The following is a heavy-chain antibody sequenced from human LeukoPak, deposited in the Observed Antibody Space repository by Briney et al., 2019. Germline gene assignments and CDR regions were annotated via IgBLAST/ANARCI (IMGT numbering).Heavy chain of an antibody. D-gene: IGHD5-18*01. CDR3: ATQVDTAMVNYYYYYMDV. Sequence: GASVKVSCKASGGTFSSYAISWVRQAPGQGLEWMGGIIPTFGTANYAQKFQGRVTITTDESTSTAYMELSSLRSEDTAVYYCATQVDTAMVNYYYYYMDVWGKGTTVTVSS. V-gene: IGHV1-69*05. CDR2: IIPTFGTA. J-gene: IGHJ6*03. CDR1: GGTFSSYA.